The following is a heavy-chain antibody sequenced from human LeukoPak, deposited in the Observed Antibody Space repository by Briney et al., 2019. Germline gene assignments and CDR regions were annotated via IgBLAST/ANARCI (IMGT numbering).Heavy chain of an antibody. CDR3: ARHGASGSYLYYFDY. Sequence: SETLSLTCTVSGGSISSGSYFWIWIRQPPGMGLEWIGSINYRGSTYYNPSLKSRVTISVDTSKNQFSLKLSSVTAADTAVYFCARHGASGSYLYYFDYWGQGTLVTVSS. CDR1: GGSISSGSYF. CDR2: INYRGST. J-gene: IGHJ4*02. V-gene: IGHV4-39*01. D-gene: IGHD1-26*01.